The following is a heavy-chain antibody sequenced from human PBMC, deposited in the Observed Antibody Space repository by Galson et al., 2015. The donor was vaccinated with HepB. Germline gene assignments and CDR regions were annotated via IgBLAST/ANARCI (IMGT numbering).Heavy chain of an antibody. Sequence: LSLTCTVSGVSISSYYWNWIRQPPGKGLEWIGYIYHSGDTSYNPSLKGRVTMSVDPSKNHFSLKLYSVTAADTAIYFCAREVDEFNNWFDPWGQGTLVIVSP. CDR1: GVSISSYY. V-gene: IGHV4-59*01. CDR2: IYHSGDT. CDR3: AREVDEFNNWFDP. J-gene: IGHJ5*02.